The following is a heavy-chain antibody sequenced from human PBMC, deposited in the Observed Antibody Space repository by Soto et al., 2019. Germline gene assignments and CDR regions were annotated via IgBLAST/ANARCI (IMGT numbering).Heavy chain of an antibody. CDR3: ARGGVSTHTFDY. D-gene: IGHD3-3*01. CDR2: IYPSDSDT. V-gene: IGHV5-51*01. CDR1: GYNFAGYW. J-gene: IGHJ4*02. Sequence: RGGSLKISCKGSGYNFAGYWIAWVRQMPGKGLELMGIIYPSDSDTRYRLSFQGQVTISADKSISSAYLQWSSLRASDTAMYYCARGGVSTHTFDYWGQGTPVTVSS.